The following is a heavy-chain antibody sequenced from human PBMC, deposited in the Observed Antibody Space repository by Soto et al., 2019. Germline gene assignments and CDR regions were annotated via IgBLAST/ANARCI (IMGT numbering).Heavy chain of an antibody. CDR1: GFTFNTHW. D-gene: IGHD1-26*01. J-gene: IGHJ4*02. V-gene: IGHV3-74*01. CDR3: ARGGAMGVDY. CDR2: IYFDGITT. Sequence: GGSLRLSCTASGFTFNTHWMHWVRQAPGKGLVWVSRIYFDGITTNYADSVKGRLTASRDNAKNTVYLHVNTLRDEDTAVYYCARGGAMGVDYWGQGTLVTVSS.